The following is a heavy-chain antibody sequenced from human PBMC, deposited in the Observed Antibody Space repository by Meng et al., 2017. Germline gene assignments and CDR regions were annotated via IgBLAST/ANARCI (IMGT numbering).Heavy chain of an antibody. V-gene: IGHV3-33*01. D-gene: IGHD6-19*01. CDR1: GFTFSSYG. Sequence: QGQLWDSGGGGVRPGVSLGLSCSASGFTFSSYGMHWVRQAPGKWLELVSVIWYDGSNKYYADSVKGRFTISRDNSKNTLYLQMNSLRAEDTAVYYCARVVYSSGWSFDYWGQGTLVTVSS. J-gene: IGHJ4*02. CDR2: IWYDGSNK. CDR3: ARVVYSSGWSFDY.